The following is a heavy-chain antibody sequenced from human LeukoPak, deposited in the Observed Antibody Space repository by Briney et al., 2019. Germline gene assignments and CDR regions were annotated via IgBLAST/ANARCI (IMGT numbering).Heavy chain of an antibody. CDR3: ARRGRASGRYSYGMDV. V-gene: IGHV1-8*01. Sequence: GASVKASCKASGYSFSSYDIGWVRQATGQGLEWMGWMNPNTGKTGCAEKFQGRVTMTRNSSTSSTAYMELRGLRSEDTAVCYCARRGRASGRYSYGMDVWGQGTTVTVSS. J-gene: IGHJ6*02. CDR2: MNPNTGKT. D-gene: IGHD3-10*01. CDR1: GYSFSSYD.